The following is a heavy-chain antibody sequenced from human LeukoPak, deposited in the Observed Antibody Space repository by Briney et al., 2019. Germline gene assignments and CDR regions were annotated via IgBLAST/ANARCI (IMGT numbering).Heavy chain of an antibody. J-gene: IGHJ4*02. CDR2: IYPDDSDT. CDR1: GYSFTNYW. Sequence: GESLKISCEGSGYSFTNYWIGWVRQLPGKGLEWMGVIYPDDSDTRYSPSFQGQVTISADKSIGTAYLQWSSLKASDTAMYYCAIGGDSSTSCYRCFNYWGQGTLVTVSS. D-gene: IGHD2-2*01. CDR3: AIGGDSSTSCYRCFNY. V-gene: IGHV5-51*01.